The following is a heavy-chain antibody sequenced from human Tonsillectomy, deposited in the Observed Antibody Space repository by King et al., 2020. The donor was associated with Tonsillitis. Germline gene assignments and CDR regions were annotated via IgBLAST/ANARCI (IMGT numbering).Heavy chain of an antibody. CDR2: ISYDVSNK. D-gene: IGHD3-10*01. Sequence: VQLVESGGGVVQPGRSLRLSCAASGFTFSSYAMHWVRQAPGKGLEWVAVISYDVSNKYYADSVKGRFTISRDNSKNTLYLQMNSLRAEDTAVYYCARDSGRFSSWIDIWGQGTMVTVSS. J-gene: IGHJ3*02. V-gene: IGHV3-30*01. CDR3: ARDSGRFSSWIDI. CDR1: GFTFSSYA.